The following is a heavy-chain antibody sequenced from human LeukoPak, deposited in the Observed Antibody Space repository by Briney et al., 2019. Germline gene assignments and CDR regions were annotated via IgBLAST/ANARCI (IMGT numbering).Heavy chain of an antibody. CDR2: IYYSGST. J-gene: IGHJ4*02. Sequence: SETLSLTCTVSGGSISRYYWNWIRQPPGKGLEWSGYIYYSGSTNYNPSLNSRVTISVDTSKNQFSLKLSSVTAADTAVYYCARYSSSSLGAGGFDYWGQGTLVTVSS. V-gene: IGHV4-59*08. D-gene: IGHD6-6*01. CDR1: GGSISRYY. CDR3: ARYSSSSLGAGGFDY.